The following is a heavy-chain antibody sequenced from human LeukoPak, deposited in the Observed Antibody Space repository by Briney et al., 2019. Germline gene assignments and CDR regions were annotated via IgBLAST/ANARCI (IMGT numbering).Heavy chain of an antibody. J-gene: IGHJ4*02. Sequence: GGSLRLSCVASGFTFSSYAMSWVRQAPGKGLEWVSGISGSGGSTYYANSVKGRFTISRDNSKNTLFLQMNSLRAEDTAVYYCAKETYSSGWYPYFDYWGQGTLVTVSS. CDR1: GFTFSSYA. CDR3: AKETYSSGWYPYFDY. V-gene: IGHV3-23*01. CDR2: ISGSGGST. D-gene: IGHD6-19*01.